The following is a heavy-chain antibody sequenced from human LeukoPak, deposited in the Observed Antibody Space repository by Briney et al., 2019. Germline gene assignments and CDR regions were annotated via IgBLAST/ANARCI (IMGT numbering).Heavy chain of an antibody. J-gene: IGHJ4*02. Sequence: SETLSLTCAVYGGAFSDYYWSWIRQPPGKGLEWIGEIYHSGNTNYNPSLKSRVTMSVDTSRNHLSLKLTSVTAADTAVYYCARDESTGSGWGQGTLVTVSS. CDR3: ARDESTGSG. V-gene: IGHV4-34*01. D-gene: IGHD3-10*01. CDR2: IYHSGNT. CDR1: GGAFSDYY.